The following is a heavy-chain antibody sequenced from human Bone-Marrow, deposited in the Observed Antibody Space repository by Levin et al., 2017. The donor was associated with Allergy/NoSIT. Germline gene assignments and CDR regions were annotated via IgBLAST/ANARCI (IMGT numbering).Heavy chain of an antibody. D-gene: IGHD5-24*01. Sequence: SQTLSLTCSVSGGSINSGEYHWGWVRQPPGKGLEWIGYIHHSGYTYYNPSLKSRLTIFMDTSKNQVSLEVRSVTATDTGIYYCTRVTGNYKNCFDPWGQGTLVTVSS. J-gene: IGHJ5*02. CDR1: GGSINSGEYH. CDR2: IHHSGYT. V-gene: IGHV4-30-4*01. CDR3: TRVTGNYKNCFDP.